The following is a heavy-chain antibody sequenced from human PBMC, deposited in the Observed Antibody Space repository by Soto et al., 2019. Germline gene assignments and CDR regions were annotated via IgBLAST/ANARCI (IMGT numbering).Heavy chain of an antibody. CDR2: INHSGST. J-gene: IGHJ4*02. CDR1: GGSFSGYY. CDR3: ARVMTTVTKEDY. V-gene: IGHV4-34*01. D-gene: IGHD4-17*01. Sequence: SETLSLTCAVYGGSFSGYYWSWIRQPPGKGLEWIGEINHSGSTNYNPSLKSRVTISVDTSKNQFSLKLSSVTAADTAVYYCARVMTTVTKEDYWGQGTLVTVSS.